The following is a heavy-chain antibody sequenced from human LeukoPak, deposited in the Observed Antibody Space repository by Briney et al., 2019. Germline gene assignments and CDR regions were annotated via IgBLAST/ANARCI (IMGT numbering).Heavy chain of an antibody. CDR2: ISGSGGST. CDR1: GVTFSSYA. J-gene: IGHJ6*02. D-gene: IGHD5-18*01. V-gene: IGHV3-23*01. Sequence: GASLRLSCAASGVTFSSYAMSWVRQAPGEGVEWGSAISGSGGSTYYADSVKGRFTISRDNSKNTLYLQMNSLRAEDTAVYYCAKDPDTAMAYYYYYGMDVWGQGTTVAVSS. CDR3: AKDPDTAMAYYYYYGMDV.